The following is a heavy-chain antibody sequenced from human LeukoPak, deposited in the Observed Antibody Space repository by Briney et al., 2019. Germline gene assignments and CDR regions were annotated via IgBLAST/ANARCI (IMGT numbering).Heavy chain of an antibody. CDR2: ISAYNGDT. V-gene: IGHV1-18*01. D-gene: IGHD6-6*01. CDR1: GYIFGHNG. J-gene: IGHJ4*02. Sequence: ASVKVSCKTSGYIFGHNGIGWVRQAPGQGPEWMGWISAYNGDTNYAQNFQGRVTMTRDTSTSTAYMELRSLRSDDTAVYYCARVTVAARRFDYWGQGTLVTVSS. CDR3: ARVTVAARRFDY.